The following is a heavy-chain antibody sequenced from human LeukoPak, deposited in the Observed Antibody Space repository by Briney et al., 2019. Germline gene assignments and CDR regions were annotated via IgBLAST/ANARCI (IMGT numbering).Heavy chain of an antibody. J-gene: IGHJ5*02. CDR3: AREGGAAPANWFDP. Sequence: PGGSLRLSCAASGFTLSKFPMSWVRQAPGKGPEWVSYISSSGTTTYYADSVKGRFTISRDNSKNTLYLQMNSLRAEDTAVYYCAREGGAAPANWFDPWGQGTLVTVSS. CDR1: GFTLSKFP. V-gene: IGHV3-48*01. D-gene: IGHD6-6*01. CDR2: ISSSGTTT.